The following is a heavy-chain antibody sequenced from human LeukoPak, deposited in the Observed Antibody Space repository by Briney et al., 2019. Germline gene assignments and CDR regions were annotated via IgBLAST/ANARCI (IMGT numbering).Heavy chain of an antibody. CDR2: INSNSGGT. Sequence: ASVKVSCKASGYTFTDYYMHWVRQAPGHGLEWMGWINSNSGGTNYAQKFQGRVTMTRDTSISTAYMELSSLRSDDTAVYYCARVLVPAGRGVVDYWGQGTLVTVSS. J-gene: IGHJ4*02. CDR1: GYTFTDYY. CDR3: ARVLVPAGRGVVDY. V-gene: IGHV1-2*02. D-gene: IGHD2-21*01.